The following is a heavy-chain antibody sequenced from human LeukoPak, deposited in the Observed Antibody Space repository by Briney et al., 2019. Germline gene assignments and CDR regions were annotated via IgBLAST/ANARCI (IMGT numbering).Heavy chain of an antibody. V-gene: IGHV4-4*09. CDR2: IATGGDT. Sequence: SDTLSLTCAVSGASVSGDYWSWIQLPPGKGLEWIAYIATGGDTNCNPPLRSRVTMSVDTSKNQFSLKLSSVTAADTAMYYCARHPRVGASGNYFFDYWGQGALVTVSS. J-gene: IGHJ4*02. CDR3: ARHPRVGASGNYFFDY. D-gene: IGHD1-1*01. CDR1: GASVSGDY.